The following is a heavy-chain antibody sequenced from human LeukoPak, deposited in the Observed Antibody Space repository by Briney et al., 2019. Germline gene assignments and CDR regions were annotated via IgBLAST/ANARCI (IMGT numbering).Heavy chain of an antibody. CDR3: ARDDDYRDYASPVFDY. CDR2: ISAYNGNT. CDR1: GYTFTSYG. V-gene: IGHV1-18*01. J-gene: IGHJ4*02. Sequence: ASVKVSCKASGYTFTSYGISWVRQAPGQGLEWMGWISAYNGNTNYAQKLQGRVTMTTDTSTSTAYMELRSLRSDDTAVYYCARDDDYRDYASPVFDYWGQGTLVTVSS. D-gene: IGHD4-17*01.